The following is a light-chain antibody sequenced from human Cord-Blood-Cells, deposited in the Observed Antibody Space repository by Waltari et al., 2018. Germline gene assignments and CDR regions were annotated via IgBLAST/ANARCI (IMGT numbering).Light chain of an antibody. CDR1: QSVSSN. CDR2: GAS. J-gene: IGKJ1*01. Sequence: EIVMTQSPATLSVSPGERATLSCRASQSVSSNLAWYQQKPGQAPRLLIYGASTRATGIPARFSGSGSETEFTLTISSLQSEDFAVDCCQQYNNWPRTFGQGTKVEIK. CDR3: QQYNNWPRT. V-gene: IGKV3-15*01.